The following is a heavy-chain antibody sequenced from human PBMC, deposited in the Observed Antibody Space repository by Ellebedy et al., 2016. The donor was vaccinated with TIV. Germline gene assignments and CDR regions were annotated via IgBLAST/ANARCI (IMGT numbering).Heavy chain of an antibody. CDR3: AMYESGSYFHY. CDR2: IGYDGSKE. J-gene: IGHJ4*02. V-gene: IGHV3-33*08. D-gene: IGHD3-10*01. Sequence: GESLKISCAASGFTIIDYDMDWVRQAPGKGLEWVATIGYDGSKEFFADSVKGRFTISRDNSKNTLYLQMNSLRDEDTAVYYCAMYESGSYFHYWGQGTLVTVSS. CDR1: GFTIIDYD.